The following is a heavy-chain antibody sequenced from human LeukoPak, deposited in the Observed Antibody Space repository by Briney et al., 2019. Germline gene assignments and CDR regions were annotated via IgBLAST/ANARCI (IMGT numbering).Heavy chain of an antibody. V-gene: IGHV1-46*01. D-gene: IGHD2-8*02. Sequence: ASVKVSCKASGFTFTNYYMHWVRQAPGQGLEWMGLINPSGSGTNYAQKFRGRVTTTRDTSTTTVYMELSSLRSEDTAVYYCAREESGGYFDYGGQGTLVTVSS. CDR1: GFTFTNYY. CDR3: AREESGGYFDY. J-gene: IGHJ4*02. CDR2: INPSGSGT.